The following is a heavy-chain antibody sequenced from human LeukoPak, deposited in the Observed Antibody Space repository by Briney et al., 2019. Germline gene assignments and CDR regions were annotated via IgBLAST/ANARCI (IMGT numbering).Heavy chain of an antibody. CDR1: GFTFSSYW. V-gene: IGHV3-7*04. CDR3: ARGGDGYRTFDY. D-gene: IGHD5-24*01. J-gene: IGHJ4*02. Sequence: GGSLRLSCAASGFTFSSYWMSWVRQAPGKGLDWVANIKQDGSEKYYVDSVKGRFTISRDNAKNSLYLQMNSMRREDTAVYYCARGGDGYRTFDYWGQGTLVTVSS. CDR2: IKQDGSEK.